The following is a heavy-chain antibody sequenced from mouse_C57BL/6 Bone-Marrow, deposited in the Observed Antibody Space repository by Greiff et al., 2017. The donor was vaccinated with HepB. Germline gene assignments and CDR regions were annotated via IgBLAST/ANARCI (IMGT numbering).Heavy chain of an antibody. J-gene: IGHJ2*01. V-gene: IGHV5-9-1*02. CDR3: TRDPTTTIVPYFDY. D-gene: IGHD2-5*01. CDR1: GFTFSSYA. CDR2: ISSGGDYI. Sequence: EVQLVESGEGLVKPGGSLKLSCAASGFTFSSYAMSWVRQTPEKRLEWVAYISSGGDYIYYADTVKGRFTISRVNARNTLYLQMSSLKSEDTAMYYCTRDPTTTIVPYFDYWGQGTTLTVSS.